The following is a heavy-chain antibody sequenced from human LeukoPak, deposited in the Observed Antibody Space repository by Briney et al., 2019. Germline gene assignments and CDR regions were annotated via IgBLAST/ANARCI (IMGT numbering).Heavy chain of an antibody. J-gene: IGHJ5*02. Sequence: GASVKVSCKASGGTFSSYAFSWVRQAPGQGLEWMGWISAYNGNTNYAQKLRGRVTMTTDTSTSTAYMELRSLRSDDTAVYYCAILGNDYGDYWFDPWGQGTLVTVSS. V-gene: IGHV1-18*01. CDR3: AILGNDYGDYWFDP. CDR2: ISAYNGNT. CDR1: GGTFSSYA. D-gene: IGHD4-17*01.